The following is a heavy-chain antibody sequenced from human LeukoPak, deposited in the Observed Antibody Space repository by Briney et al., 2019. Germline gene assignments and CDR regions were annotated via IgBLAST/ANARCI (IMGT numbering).Heavy chain of an antibody. D-gene: IGHD3-22*01. Sequence: GGSRTLSCAASGLTFGNAWMSWVRQAPGKGLEWVARILSETSGGTRDYAAPVRGRFTISRDDSRSTLYLQMNSLKTEDTAQYYCTTYRYSYCSTGYSYFDFWGQGTLVTVSS. CDR1: GLTFGNAW. CDR3: TTYRYSYCSTGYSYFDF. J-gene: IGHJ4*02. CDR2: ILSETSGGTR. V-gene: IGHV3-15*01.